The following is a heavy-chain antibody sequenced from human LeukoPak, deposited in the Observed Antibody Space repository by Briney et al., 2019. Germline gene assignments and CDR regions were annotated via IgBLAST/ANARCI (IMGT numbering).Heavy chain of an antibody. CDR1: GGSISNYY. CDR2: IYYSGST. J-gene: IGHJ3*02. D-gene: IGHD6-13*01. CDR3: ARDHSSSWYAFDI. Sequence: SETLSLTCTVSGGSISNYYWSWIQQPPGKGLEWIGYIYYSGSTNYNPSLKSRVTISLDTSKNQFSLKLNSVTAADTAVYYCARDHSSSWYAFDIWGQGTMVTVSS. V-gene: IGHV4-59*01.